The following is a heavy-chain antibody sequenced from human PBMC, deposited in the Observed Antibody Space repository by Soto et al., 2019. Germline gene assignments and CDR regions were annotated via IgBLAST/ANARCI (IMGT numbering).Heavy chain of an antibody. Sequence: PGGSLRLSCVVSGFTFDDSAMHWVRQAPGKGLEWVSGISWNGGNMDYADYVKGRFTISRDHAKNSLFLQMHTLRREDTAVYYCAKARSGVLYAEGGMDVWGPGTTVTVSS. CDR2: ISWNGGNM. J-gene: IGHJ6*02. V-gene: IGHV3-9*01. D-gene: IGHD2-8*01. CDR3: AKARSGVLYAEGGMDV. CDR1: GFTFDDSA.